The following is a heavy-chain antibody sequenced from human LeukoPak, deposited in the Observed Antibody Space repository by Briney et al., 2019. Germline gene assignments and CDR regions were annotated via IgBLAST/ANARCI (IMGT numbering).Heavy chain of an antibody. CDR1: GFAFSSYA. J-gene: IGHJ4*02. V-gene: IGHV3-23*01. D-gene: IGHD3-10*01. CDR3: AKGGRSGSLMFDY. Sequence: GGSLRLSCAASGFAFSSYAMSWVRQAPGKGLEWVSAISGSGGSTYYADSVKGRFTISRDNSKNTLYLQMNSLRAEDTAVYYCAKGGRSGSLMFDYWGQGTLVTVSS. CDR2: ISGSGGST.